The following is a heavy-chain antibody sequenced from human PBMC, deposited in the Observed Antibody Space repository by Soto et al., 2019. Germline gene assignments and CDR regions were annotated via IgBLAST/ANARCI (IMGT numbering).Heavy chain of an antibody. J-gene: IGHJ4*02. V-gene: IGHV3-23*01. CDR1: GFTFSSYA. D-gene: IGHD3-22*01. Sequence: AGGSLRLSCAASGFTFSSYAMSWLRQAPGKGLEWVSAISGSGGSTYYADSVKGRFTISRDNSKNTLYLQMNSLRAEDTAVYYCAKQLVLRYYYDSSGYPYWGQGTLVTVSS. CDR3: AKQLVLRYYYDSSGYPY. CDR2: ISGSGGST.